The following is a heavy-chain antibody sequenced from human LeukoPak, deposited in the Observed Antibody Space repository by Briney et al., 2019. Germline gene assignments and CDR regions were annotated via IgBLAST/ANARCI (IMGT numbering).Heavy chain of an antibody. Sequence: GGSLRLSCAASGFTFSSYEMNWGRQAPGKGLEWVSYISSSGTTIYYPDSVRGRFTISRDNAKNSLYLQMNSLRAEDTAVYYCARESRLVTDAFDIWGQGTMVTVSS. J-gene: IGHJ3*02. D-gene: IGHD3-16*02. CDR3: ARESRLVTDAFDI. CDR1: GFTFSSYE. V-gene: IGHV3-48*03. CDR2: ISSSGTTI.